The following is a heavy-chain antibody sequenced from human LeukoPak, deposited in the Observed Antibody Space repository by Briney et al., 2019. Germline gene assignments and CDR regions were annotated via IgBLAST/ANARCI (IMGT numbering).Heavy chain of an antibody. J-gene: IGHJ4*02. CDR2: IYYSGSS. CDR3: ARLMNIAAADF. V-gene: IGHV4-59*08. CDR1: GGSITSYY. Sequence: SETLSLTCTVSGGSITSYYWSWIRQPPGKGLEWIGYIYYSGSSNYNPSLKSRVTISVDMSKNQFSLKLTSVTAADTAVYYCARLMNIAAADFWGQGTLVAVSS. D-gene: IGHD6-13*01.